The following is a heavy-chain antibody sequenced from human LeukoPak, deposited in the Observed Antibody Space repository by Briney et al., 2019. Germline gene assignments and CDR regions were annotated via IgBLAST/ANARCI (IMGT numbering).Heavy chain of an antibody. CDR3: TTDFIIAAAGIPPY. CDR2: IKSKTDGGTT. Sequence: GGSLRLSCAASGFTFSNAWMSWVRQAPGKGLEWVGRIKSKTDGGTTDYAAPVKGRFTISRDDSKNTLYQQMNSLKTEDTAVYYCTTDFIIAAAGIPPYWGQGTLVTVSS. CDR1: GFTFSNAW. D-gene: IGHD6-13*01. V-gene: IGHV3-15*01. J-gene: IGHJ4*02.